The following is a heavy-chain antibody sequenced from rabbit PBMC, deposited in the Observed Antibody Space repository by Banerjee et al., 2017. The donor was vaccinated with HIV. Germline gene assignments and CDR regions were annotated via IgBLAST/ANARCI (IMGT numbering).Heavy chain of an antibody. CDR1: FSNKYV. J-gene: IGHJ4*01. V-gene: IGHV1S40*01. D-gene: IGHD5-1*01. CDR3: ARNLGDWRNL. CDR2: INTSSGNT. Sequence: FSNKYVMCWVRQAPGKGLEWIACINTSSGNTVYASWAKGRSTVSKTSSTTVTLQMTSLTAADTATYFCARNLGDWRNLWGPGTLVTVS.